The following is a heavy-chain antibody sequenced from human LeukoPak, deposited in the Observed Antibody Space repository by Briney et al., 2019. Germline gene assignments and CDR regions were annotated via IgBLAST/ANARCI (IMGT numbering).Heavy chain of an antibody. CDR3: ARDGSPSYYYYFYMDV. CDR1: GFTFSAFD. CDR2: IGTLGDT. D-gene: IGHD6-6*01. J-gene: IGHJ6*03. V-gene: IGHV3-13*01. Sequence: GGSLRLSCAASGFTFSAFDLHWVRQSTGKGLEWVSGIGTLGDTYYADSVKGRFTISRDNAENSLYLQMNSLRAGDTAVYYCARDGSPSYYYYFYMDVWGKGTTVTVSS.